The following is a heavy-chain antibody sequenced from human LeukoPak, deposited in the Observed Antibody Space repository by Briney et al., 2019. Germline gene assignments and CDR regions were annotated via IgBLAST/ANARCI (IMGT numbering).Heavy chain of an antibody. V-gene: IGHV1-2*06. CDR2: INPNSGGT. J-gene: IGHJ4*02. CDR1: GYTFTGYY. D-gene: IGHD1-1*01. CDR3: ARTRSAWTMGDY. Sequence: ASVKVSCKASGYTFTGYYIHWVRQAPGQGLEWMGRINPNSGGTNYAQRFQGRVTMTRDTSISTAYMELSTLTSGDTAVYFCARTRSAWTMGDYWGQGTLVTVSS.